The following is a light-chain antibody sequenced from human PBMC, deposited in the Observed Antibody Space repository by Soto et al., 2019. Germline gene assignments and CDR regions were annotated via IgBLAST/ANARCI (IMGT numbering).Light chain of an antibody. CDR2: DAS. Sequence: DVQLTQSPSSLSASVGDRVTITCQASQDISNHLNWYQQKPGKAPNLLIYDASDVETGVPSRFSGGGYGTFFSFTINSLQPEDIATYYCQKHDGVPLFGPGTKVDIK. CDR3: QKHDGVPL. J-gene: IGKJ3*01. V-gene: IGKV1-33*01. CDR1: QDISNH.